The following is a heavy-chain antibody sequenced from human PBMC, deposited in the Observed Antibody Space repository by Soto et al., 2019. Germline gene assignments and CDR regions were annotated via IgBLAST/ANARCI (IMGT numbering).Heavy chain of an antibody. Sequence: ASVKVSCKASGGTFSSYAISWVRQAPGQGLEWMGGIIPIFGTANYAQKFQGRVTITADESTSTAYMELSSLRSEDTAVYYCARDRRDNGYYYYGMDVWGQGTTVTVSS. V-gene: IGHV1-69*13. CDR2: IIPIFGTA. D-gene: IGHD1-20*01. J-gene: IGHJ6*02. CDR3: ARDRRDNGYYYYGMDV. CDR1: GGTFSSYA.